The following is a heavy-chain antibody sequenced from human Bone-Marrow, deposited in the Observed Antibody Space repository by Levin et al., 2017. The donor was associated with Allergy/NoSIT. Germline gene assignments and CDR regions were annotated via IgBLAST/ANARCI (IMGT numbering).Heavy chain of an antibody. D-gene: IGHD5-12*01. CDR3: ARAKWPRAYFFDY. J-gene: IGHJ4*02. V-gene: IGHV3-30*03. Sequence: GGSLRLSCAASGFTFSTYGMHWVRQAPGKGLQWVAVISYDGSNKYYADSVKGRFTISRDNSKNTLYLQMDSLRVEDTAVYYCARAKWPRAYFFDYWGQGTLVTVSS. CDR2: ISYDGSNK. CDR1: GFTFSTYG.